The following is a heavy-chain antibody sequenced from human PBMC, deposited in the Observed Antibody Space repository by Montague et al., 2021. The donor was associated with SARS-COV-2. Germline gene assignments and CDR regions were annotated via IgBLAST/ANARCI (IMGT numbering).Heavy chain of an antibody. CDR3: ARVRLFYYLDY. CDR1: GTSIRSGGYY. J-gene: IGHJ4*02. Sequence: TLSLTCTVSGTSIRSGGYYWTWLRQHPGKGLDWRGYIFHTGRAYYNPSLETRVNISVDTSNNLFTLRLSSVTAADTAMYFCARVRLFYYLDYWGQGTLVTVSS. D-gene: IGHD2/OR15-2a*01. CDR2: IFHTGRA. V-gene: IGHV4-31*03.